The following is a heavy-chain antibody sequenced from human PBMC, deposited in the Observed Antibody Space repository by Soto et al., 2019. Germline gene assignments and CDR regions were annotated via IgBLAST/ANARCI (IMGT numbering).Heavy chain of an antibody. CDR1: GFTFSSYW. CDR3: AREESSSSGPSWSLSYYYGMDV. Sequence: GGSLRLSCAASGFTFSSYWMHWVRQAPGKGLVWVSRINSDGSSTSYADSVKGRFTISRDNAKNTLYLQMNSLRAEDTAVYYCAREESSSSGPSWSLSYYYGMDVWGQGTTVTVSS. V-gene: IGHV3-74*01. D-gene: IGHD6-6*01. J-gene: IGHJ6*02. CDR2: INSDGSST.